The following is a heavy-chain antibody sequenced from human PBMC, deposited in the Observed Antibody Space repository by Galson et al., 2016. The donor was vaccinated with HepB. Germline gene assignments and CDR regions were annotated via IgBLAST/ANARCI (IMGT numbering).Heavy chain of an antibody. J-gene: IGHJ6*02. D-gene: IGHD3-9*01. V-gene: IGHV3-33*01. CDR3: ARDGNVLTGYYCMDV. CDR1: GLTFSSYG. Sequence: SLRLSCAASGLTFSSYGMHWVRQAPGKGLEWVAFIWYDGSNKYYADSVKGRFTISRDNAKNSLYLQMNSLRAEDTAVYYCARDGNVLTGYYCMDVWGQGTTVTVSS. CDR2: IWYDGSNK.